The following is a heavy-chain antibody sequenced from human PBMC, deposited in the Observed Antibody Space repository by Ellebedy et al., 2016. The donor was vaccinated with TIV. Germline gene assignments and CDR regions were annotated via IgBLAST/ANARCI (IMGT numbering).Heavy chain of an antibody. J-gene: IGHJ4*02. CDR3: ARVQRTTRAARGVHY. V-gene: IGHV4-39*01. CDR2: IYYSGST. D-gene: IGHD3-10*01. CDR1: GGFISSSSYY. Sequence: MPSETLSLTCTVSGGFISSSSYYWGWIRQPPGKGLEWIGNIYYSGSTYYNPSPKSRVTISVDTSKNQFSLKLSSVTAADTAVYYCARVQRTTRAARGVHYWGQGTLVTVSS.